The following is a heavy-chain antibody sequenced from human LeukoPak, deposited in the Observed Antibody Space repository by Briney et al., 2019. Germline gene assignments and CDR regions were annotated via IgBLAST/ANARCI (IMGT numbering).Heavy chain of an antibody. J-gene: IGHJ1*01. Sequence: GGSLRLSCAASGFTFSDFYLSWIRQAPGKGLEWVSYISSSGSPMYYADSVRGRFTISRDNAKNSLYLQMNSLRAEDTAVYYCATYSSRNAREFQSWGQGTLVTVSS. D-gene: IGHD2-2*01. CDR1: GFTFSDFY. CDR3: ATYSSRNAREFQS. V-gene: IGHV3-11*04. CDR2: ISSSGSPM.